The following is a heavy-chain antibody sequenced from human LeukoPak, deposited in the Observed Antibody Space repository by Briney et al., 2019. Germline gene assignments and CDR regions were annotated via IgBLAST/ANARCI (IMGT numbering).Heavy chain of an antibody. Sequence: GESLKISCKISGYRLTDNWIGWVRQVPGKGLEWMGLIYPGDSDTRYSPSFQGQVTFSVNMSISTAYLQLSGLRASDTAMYYCARSPMVRGVIVAFDIWGQGTMVTVSS. CDR1: GYRLTDNW. J-gene: IGHJ3*02. CDR2: IYPGDSDT. CDR3: ARSPMVRGVIVAFDI. V-gene: IGHV5-51*01. D-gene: IGHD3-10*01.